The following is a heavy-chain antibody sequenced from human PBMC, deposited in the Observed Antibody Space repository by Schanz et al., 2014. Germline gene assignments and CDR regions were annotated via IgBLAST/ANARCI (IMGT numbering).Heavy chain of an antibody. D-gene: IGHD3-16*01. V-gene: IGHV3-30*04. Sequence: QVQLVESGGGVVQPGTSLRLSCAASGFTFRGHAMHWVRQAPGQGLEKVAVTSTDGTKTYYAASVRGRFTISRDNSKXXXXLQMNSLRSEDXXXXYCTRDRGALINHNDALDLWGQGTMVSVSS. J-gene: IGHJ3*01. CDR3: TRDRGALINHNDALDL. CDR1: GFTFRGHA. CDR2: TSTDGTKT.